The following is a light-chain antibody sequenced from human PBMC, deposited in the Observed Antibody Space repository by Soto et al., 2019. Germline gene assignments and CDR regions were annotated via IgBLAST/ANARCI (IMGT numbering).Light chain of an antibody. Sequence: QSVLTQPPSVSGAPGQRVTISCPGSSSNIGAGYDVHWYQQCPGTAPKLLIYGNSNRPSGVPDRFSGSKSGTSASLAITGLQAEDDADYYCQSYDSSLSGVFGSGTKLTVL. V-gene: IGLV1-40*01. CDR2: GNS. CDR1: SSNIGAGYD. J-gene: IGLJ1*01. CDR3: QSYDSSLSGV.